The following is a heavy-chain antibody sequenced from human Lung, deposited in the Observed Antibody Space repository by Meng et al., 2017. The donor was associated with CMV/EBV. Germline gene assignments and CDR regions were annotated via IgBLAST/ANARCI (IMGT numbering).Heavy chain of an antibody. Sequence: SXXVSXKASGGTFSSYAISWVRQAPGQGLEWMGVIIPSFGTENYAQKFQGRVTITADESTSTAYMELSSLRSEDTAVYYCARVKMGMVVADYWGQGTMVTVSS. D-gene: IGHD2-15*01. CDR2: IIPSFGTE. V-gene: IGHV1-69*13. J-gene: IGHJ4*02. CDR1: GGTFSSYA. CDR3: ARVKMGMVVADY.